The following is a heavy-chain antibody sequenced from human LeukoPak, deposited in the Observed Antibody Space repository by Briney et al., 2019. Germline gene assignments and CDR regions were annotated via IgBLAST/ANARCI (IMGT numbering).Heavy chain of an antibody. J-gene: IGHJ2*01. CDR3: ARGWYSSSWYAHWYFDL. V-gene: IGHV1-69*05. CDR2: IIPIFGTA. Sequence: GASVKVSCKASGGTFSSYAISWVRQAPGQGLEWMGGIIPIFGTANYAQKFQGRVTITTDESTSTAYMELSSLRSEDTAVYYCARGWYSSSWYAHWYFDLWGRGTLVTVSS. D-gene: IGHD6-13*01. CDR1: GGTFSSYA.